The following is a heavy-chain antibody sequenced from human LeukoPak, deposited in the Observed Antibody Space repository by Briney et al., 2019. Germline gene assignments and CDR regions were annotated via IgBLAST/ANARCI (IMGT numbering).Heavy chain of an antibody. CDR2: IYYSGST. CDR1: GGSISSGGYY. J-gene: IGHJ6*03. Sequence: PSQTLSLTCTVSGGSISSGGYYWSWIRQHPGKGLEWIGYIYYSGSTYYNPSLKSRVTISVDTSKNQFSLKLSSVTAADTAVYYCARASGGSSDPYYYYYMDVWGKGTTVTVSS. D-gene: IGHD2-15*01. CDR3: ARASGGSSDPYYYYYMDV. V-gene: IGHV4-31*03.